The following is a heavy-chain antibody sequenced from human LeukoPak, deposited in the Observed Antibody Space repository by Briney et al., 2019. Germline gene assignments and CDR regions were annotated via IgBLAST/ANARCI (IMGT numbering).Heavy chain of an antibody. J-gene: IGHJ4*02. V-gene: IGHV4-4*02. D-gene: IGHD3-22*01. CDR2: IYHSGST. CDR1: GGSISSSNW. CDR3: ARYYYDSSGRSRFDY. Sequence: SETLSLTCAVSGGSISSSNWWSWVRQPPGKGLEWIGEIYHSGSTNYNPSLKSRVTISVDKSKNQFSLKLSSVTAADTAVYYCARYYYDSSGRSRFDYWGQGTLVTVSS.